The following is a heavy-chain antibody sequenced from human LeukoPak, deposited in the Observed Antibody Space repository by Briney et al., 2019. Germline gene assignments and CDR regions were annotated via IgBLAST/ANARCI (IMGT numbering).Heavy chain of an antibody. V-gene: IGHV1-24*01. D-gene: IGHD3-22*01. CDR3: ATPAELVVVNAFDY. Sequence: GASVKVSCKVSGYTPTELSMHWVRQAPGKGLEWMGGFDPEDGETIYARKFQGRVTMTEDTSTDTAYMELSSLRSEDTAVYYCATPAELVVVNAFDYWGQGTLVTVSS. CDR1: GYTPTELS. CDR2: FDPEDGET. J-gene: IGHJ4*02.